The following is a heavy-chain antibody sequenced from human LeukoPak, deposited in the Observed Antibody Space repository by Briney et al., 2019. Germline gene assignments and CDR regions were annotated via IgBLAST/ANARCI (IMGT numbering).Heavy chain of an antibody. D-gene: IGHD3-3*01. J-gene: IGHJ3*02. CDR3: AKDQVDDFWSGRSNDAFDM. CDR2: IIVSGDST. CDR1: GLTFTTYA. Sequence: GGSLRLSCAASGLTFTTYAMSWVRQAPGKGLEWVSSIIVSGDSTYYADSVKGRFAISRDNSKNTLYLQMDSLRAEDTAVYYCAKDQVDDFWSGRSNDAFDMWGQGTMVTVSS. V-gene: IGHV3-23*01.